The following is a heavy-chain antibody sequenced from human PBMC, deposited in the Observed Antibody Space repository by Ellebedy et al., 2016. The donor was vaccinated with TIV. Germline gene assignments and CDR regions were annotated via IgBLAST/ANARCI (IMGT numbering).Heavy chain of an antibody. CDR3: ARFRSGIVVAPAHYGMDV. CDR1: GGSISSSSW. CDR2: IYHSGST. V-gene: IGHV4-4*02. Sequence: SETLSLXXAVSGGSISSSSWWSWVRQPPGKGLEWIGNIYHSGSTNYNPSLKSRVSISVDTSKNQFSLRVSSVTAADTAVYYCARFRSGIVVAPAHYGMDVWGQGTTVTVSS. D-gene: IGHD2-2*01. J-gene: IGHJ6*02.